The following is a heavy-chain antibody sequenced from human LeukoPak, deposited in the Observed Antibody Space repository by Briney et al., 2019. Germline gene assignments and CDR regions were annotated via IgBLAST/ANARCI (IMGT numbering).Heavy chain of an antibody. Sequence: SETLSLTCTVSGGSISSYYWSWIRQPPGKGLEWIGYIYYSGSTNYNPSLKSRVTISVDTSKNQFSLKLSSVTAADTAVYYCARHGYSSSWVYYYYMDVWGKGTTVTVSS. J-gene: IGHJ6*03. V-gene: IGHV4-59*08. CDR3: ARHGYSSSWVYYYYMDV. CDR1: GGSISSYY. CDR2: IYYSGST. D-gene: IGHD6-13*01.